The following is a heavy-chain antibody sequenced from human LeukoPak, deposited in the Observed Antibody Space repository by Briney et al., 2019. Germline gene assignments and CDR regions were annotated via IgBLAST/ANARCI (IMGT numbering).Heavy chain of an antibody. V-gene: IGHV3-30*02. D-gene: IGHD4-17*01. Sequence: GGSLRLSCAASGFTFSSYGMHWVRQAPGKGLEWVAFIRYDGSYKYYADSVKGRFTISRDNSKNTLYLQMNSLRAEDTAVYYCARDDGDYDAYAGYYGMDVWGQGTTVTVSS. CDR2: IRYDGSYK. J-gene: IGHJ6*02. CDR1: GFTFSSYG. CDR3: ARDDGDYDAYAGYYGMDV.